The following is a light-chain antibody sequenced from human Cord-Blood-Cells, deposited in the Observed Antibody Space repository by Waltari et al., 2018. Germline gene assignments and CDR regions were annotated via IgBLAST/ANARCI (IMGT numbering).Light chain of an antibody. Sequence: QSALTQPASVSGSPGQSITISCTGTSSDVGGYNYVSWYQQHPGKAPKLFIYEVSNRPSGVSNRFSGSKSGNTASLTISWRQANDEADYYCSSYTSSSTLVVFGGGTKLTVL. V-gene: IGLV2-14*01. CDR3: SSYTSSSTLVV. CDR2: EVS. CDR1: SSDVGGYNY. J-gene: IGLJ2*01.